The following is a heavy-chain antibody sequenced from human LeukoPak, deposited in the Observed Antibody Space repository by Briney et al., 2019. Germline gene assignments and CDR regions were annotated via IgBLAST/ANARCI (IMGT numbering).Heavy chain of an antibody. CDR1: GFTFSSYW. CDR3: ARVPYGGNSGLFDC. D-gene: IGHD4-23*01. CDR2: ISSSSSYI. V-gene: IGHV3-21*01. J-gene: IGHJ4*02. Sequence: PGGSLRLSCAASGFTFSSYWMSWVRQAPGKGLEWVSSISSSSSYIYYADSVKGRFTISRDNAKNSLYLQMNSLRAEDTAVYYCARVPYGGNSGLFDCWGQGTLVTVSS.